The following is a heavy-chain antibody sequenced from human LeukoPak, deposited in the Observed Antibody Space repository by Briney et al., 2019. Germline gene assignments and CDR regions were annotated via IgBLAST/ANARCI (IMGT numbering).Heavy chain of an antibody. D-gene: IGHD2-15*01. V-gene: IGHV3-53*01. CDR2: IYSGGST. CDR1: GFTVSSNY. CDR3: AKANVVAAMADWFDP. Sequence: GGSLRLSCAASGFTVSSNYMSWVRQAPGKGLEWVSVIYSGGSTYHADSVKGRFTISRDNSKNTLYLQMNSLRAEDTAVYYCAKANVVAAMADWFDPWGQGTLVTVSS. J-gene: IGHJ5*02.